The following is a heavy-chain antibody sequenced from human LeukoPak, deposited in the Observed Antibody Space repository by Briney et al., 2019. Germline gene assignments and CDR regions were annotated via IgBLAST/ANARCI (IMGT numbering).Heavy chain of an antibody. J-gene: IGHJ2*01. CDR3: ARDPSSGRYWYFDL. CDR2: IYSGGTT. CDR1: GFTVSTNY. D-gene: IGHD6-19*01. V-gene: IGHV3-53*01. Sequence: GGSLRLSCAASGFTVSTNYMSWVRQAPGKGLEWVSIIYSGGTTYYAASVKGRFSISRDNSKNTLYLQMNSLRAQDTAVYYCARDPSSGRYWYFDLWGRGTLVTVSS.